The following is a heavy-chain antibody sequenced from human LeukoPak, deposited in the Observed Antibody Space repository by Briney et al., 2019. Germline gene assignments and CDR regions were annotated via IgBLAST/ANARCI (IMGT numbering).Heavy chain of an antibody. CDR1: GGSIGSYY. CDR3: TRAPIQLWTFDY. Sequence: SDTLTLTCTVSGGSIGSYYWRWPRQPPGKALEWIGHISYSGSTIYNPSLKSRVTISVDTSKNQFSLKLSSVTAADTAVYYCTRAPIQLWTFDYWGQGTLVTVSS. J-gene: IGHJ4*02. D-gene: IGHD5-18*01. V-gene: IGHV4-59*12. CDR2: ISYSGST.